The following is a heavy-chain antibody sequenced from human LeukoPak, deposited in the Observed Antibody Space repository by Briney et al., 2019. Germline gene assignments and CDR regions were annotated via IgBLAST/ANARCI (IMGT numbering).Heavy chain of an antibody. CDR2: ISGSGGST. V-gene: IGHV3-23*01. Sequence: GGSLRLSCAASGFTFSSYAMSWVRQAPGKGLEGASAISGSGGSTYYADSVKGRFTISRDNSKNTLYLQMNSLRAEDTAVYYCAKDGRIAVAGTLGGDWFDPWGQGTLVTVSS. CDR3: AKDGRIAVAGTLGGDWFDP. CDR1: GFTFSSYA. J-gene: IGHJ5*02. D-gene: IGHD6-19*01.